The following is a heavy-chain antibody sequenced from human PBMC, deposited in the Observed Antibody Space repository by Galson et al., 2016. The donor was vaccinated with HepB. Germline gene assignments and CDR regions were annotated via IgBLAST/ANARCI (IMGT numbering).Heavy chain of an antibody. CDR3: ARQRGDTYGRSFDS. V-gene: IGHV5-51*01. CDR1: EYTFTTYF. Sequence: QSGAEVKKPGESLKISCKGSEYTFTTYFIAWVRQMPGKGLEWMGIIYPSDSDTAYSPSFQGQVTISADKSISTAYLQWSSLKASDTAMYYCARQRGDTYGRSFDSWGQGTLVAVSS. CDR2: IYPSDSDT. J-gene: IGHJ4*02. D-gene: IGHD5-18*01.